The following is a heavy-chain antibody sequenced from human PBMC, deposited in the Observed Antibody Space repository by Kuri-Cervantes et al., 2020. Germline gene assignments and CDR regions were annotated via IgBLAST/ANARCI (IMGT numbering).Heavy chain of an antibody. D-gene: IGHD2-8*01. Sequence: DPTLVNPTPTLTMTCTFSWFSLRNSGVGVGWIRQPPGKALEWLALIYWDDDKRYSTSLKSRLTITNDTSKNQVVLAMTNMDPGDTATDYCPHANRHWGQGTLVTVSS. CDR3: PHANRH. J-gene: IGHJ4*02. V-gene: IGHV2-5*02. CDR1: WFSLRNSGVG. CDR2: IYWDDDK.